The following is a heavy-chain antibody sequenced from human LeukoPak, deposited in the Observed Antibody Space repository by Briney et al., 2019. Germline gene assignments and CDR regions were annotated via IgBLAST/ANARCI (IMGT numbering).Heavy chain of an antibody. CDR1: GFTFSSYN. J-gene: IGHJ3*02. CDR2: ISYDGSNK. V-gene: IGHV3-30-3*01. CDR3: GRDTVGYGGAFDI. D-gene: IGHD5-18*01. Sequence: GGSLRLSCVASGFTFSSYNMHWVRQAPGEGLEWVGVISYDGSNKYYADSVKGRSTISRDNSKNTLYLQVNSLRPEDTAVYYCGRDTVGYGGAFDIWGQGTMVTVSS.